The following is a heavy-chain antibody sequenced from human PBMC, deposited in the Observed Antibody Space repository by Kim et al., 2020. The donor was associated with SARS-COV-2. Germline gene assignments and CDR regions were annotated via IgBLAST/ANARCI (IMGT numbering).Heavy chain of an antibody. CDR2: ISSSSTI. CDR1: GFTFSSYS. J-gene: IGHJ3*02. D-gene: IGHD2-15*01. Sequence: GGSLRLSCAASGFTFSSYSMNWVRQAPGKGLEWVSYISSSSTIYYADPVKGRFIISRDNTKNSLYLQMNSLRAEDTADYYCARGRIVGCCDIWGQGTMVT. V-gene: IGHV3-48*04. CDR3: ARGRIVGCCDI.